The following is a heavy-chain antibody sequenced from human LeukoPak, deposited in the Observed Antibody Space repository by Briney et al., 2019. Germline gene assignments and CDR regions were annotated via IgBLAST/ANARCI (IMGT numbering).Heavy chain of an antibody. CDR3: VSSKWEPGAWGGGEVNRFET. CDR2: VYFYGSS. D-gene: IGHD1-26*01. Sequence: SETLSLTCSVSGGPVSTSPYYLGWIRQPPGKGLEWIGSVYFYGSSYDNPSLQSRLTLSVDTSKNQISLKLTSATAADTAVYYCVSSKWEPGAWGGGEVNRFETWGQGIQVTVAS. CDR1: GGPVSTSPYY. J-gene: IGHJ5*02. V-gene: IGHV4-39*07.